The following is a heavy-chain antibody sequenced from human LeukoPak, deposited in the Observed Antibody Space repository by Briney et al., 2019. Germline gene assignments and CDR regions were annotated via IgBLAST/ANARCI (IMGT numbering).Heavy chain of an antibody. J-gene: IGHJ6*02. V-gene: IGHV4-30-2*01. D-gene: IGHD2-2*01. Sequence: PSETLSLTCAVSGGSISSGGYSWSWIRQPPGKGLEWIGYIYHSGSTNYNPSLKSRVTISVDTSKNQFSLKLSSVTAADTAVYYCARGYCSSTSCYEAGFDYYGMDVWAKGPRSPSP. CDR3: ARGYCSSTSCYEAGFDYYGMDV. CDR1: GGSISSGGYS. CDR2: IYHSGST.